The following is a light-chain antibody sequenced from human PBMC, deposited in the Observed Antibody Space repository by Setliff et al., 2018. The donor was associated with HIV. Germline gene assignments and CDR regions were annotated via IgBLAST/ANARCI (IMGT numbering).Light chain of an antibody. CDR2: DVS. V-gene: IGLV2-11*01. CDR1: SSDVGAYNY. CDR3: CSYAGTYTYI. J-gene: IGLJ1*01. Sequence: QSALTQPRPVSGSPGQSVTFSCTGSSSDVGAYNYVSWYQQHPGKAPKLIIYDVSKRPSGVPDRFSGSKSGDTASLTISGLQSEDEADYYCCSYAGTYTYIFGTGTKVTVL.